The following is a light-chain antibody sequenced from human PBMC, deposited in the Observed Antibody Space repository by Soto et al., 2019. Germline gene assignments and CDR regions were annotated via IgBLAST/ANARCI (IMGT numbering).Light chain of an antibody. Sequence: EIVMTHSPATLSVSPGERATLSFRSSQSVSSSLVWYQQKPGQAPRLLIYAASTRATGIPARFSGSGSGTDFTLTISSLQSEDSAVYYCQQYNSWLWTFGQGTKVDIK. CDR2: AAS. CDR1: QSVSSS. V-gene: IGKV3-15*01. CDR3: QQYNSWLWT. J-gene: IGKJ1*01.